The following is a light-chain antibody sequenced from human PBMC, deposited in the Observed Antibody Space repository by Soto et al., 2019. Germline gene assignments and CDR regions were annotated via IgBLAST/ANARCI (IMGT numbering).Light chain of an antibody. CDR2: EVT. Sequence: QSALTQPASVSGSPGQSITISCTGTSSDIGAYDYVSWYQQYPGRVPKLLIHEVTNRPSGVSDLFSGSKSGNTASLTISGLQTEDEADYYCSSHAGSSAFYVFGTGTKLTVL. CDR1: SSDIGAYDY. J-gene: IGLJ1*01. V-gene: IGLV2-14*01. CDR3: SSHAGSSAFYV.